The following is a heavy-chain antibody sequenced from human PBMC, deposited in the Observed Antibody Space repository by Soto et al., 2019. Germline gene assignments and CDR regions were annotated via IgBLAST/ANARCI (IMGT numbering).Heavy chain of an antibody. CDR2: IYYSGST. CDR3: ARPGCSGGSCYILDV. V-gene: IGHV4-39*01. D-gene: IGHD2-15*01. Sequence: AETLSLTCTVSGVSISSSSYYWGRLRQPPGKGLEWIGSIYYSGSTYYNPSLKSRVTISVDTSTNQFPLKLSSVTAAKTAVYSCARPGCSGGSCYILDVWGKGTTVSVSS. J-gene: IGHJ6*04. CDR1: GVSISSSSYY.